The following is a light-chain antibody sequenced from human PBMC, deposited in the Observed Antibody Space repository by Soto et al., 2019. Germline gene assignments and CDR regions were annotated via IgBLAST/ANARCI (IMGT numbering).Light chain of an antibody. CDR3: QQGYISRT. CDR2: AAS. CDR1: QSVSSY. V-gene: IGKV1-39*01. Sequence: DIQMTQSPSFLSASVGDRVTITCRASQSVSSYLNWFQQKPGKAPNLLIYAASTLQSGVPSRFSGSGSGTDFTLTISSLQSEDFATYYRQQGYISRTFGQGTKVEIK. J-gene: IGKJ1*01.